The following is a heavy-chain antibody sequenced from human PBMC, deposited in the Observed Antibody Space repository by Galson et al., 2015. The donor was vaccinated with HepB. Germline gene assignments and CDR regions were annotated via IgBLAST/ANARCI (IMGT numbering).Heavy chain of an antibody. CDR3: AADLPYGDPSYYYMDV. J-gene: IGHJ6*03. CDR2: IVVGSGNT. D-gene: IGHD4-17*01. Sequence: SVKVSCKASGFTFTSSAVQWVRQARGQRLEWIGWIVVGSGNTNYAQKFQERVTITRDMSTSTAYMELSSLRSEDTAVYYCAADLPYGDPSYYYMDVWGKGTTVTVSS. V-gene: IGHV1-58*01. CDR1: GFTFTSSA.